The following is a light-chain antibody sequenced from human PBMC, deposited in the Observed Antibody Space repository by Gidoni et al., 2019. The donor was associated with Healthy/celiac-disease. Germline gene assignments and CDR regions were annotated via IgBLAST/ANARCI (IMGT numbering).Light chain of an antibody. Sequence: EIVLTQSPGTLSLSPGERATPSCRASQSVSCSYLASYQQKPGQPPSLLIYGASSRATAIPDRFISSGSGTDFTPTISRREPEDFAVYYCQQYGSSLFTFGPGTKVDIK. J-gene: IGKJ3*01. CDR3: QQYGSSLFT. CDR2: GAS. V-gene: IGKV3-20*01. CDR1: QSVSCSY.